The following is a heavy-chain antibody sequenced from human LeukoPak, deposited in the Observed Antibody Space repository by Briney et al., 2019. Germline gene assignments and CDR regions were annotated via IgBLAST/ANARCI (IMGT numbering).Heavy chain of an antibody. CDR2: INSEGSTI. V-gene: IGHV3-74*01. D-gene: IGHD3-22*01. J-gene: IGHJ4*02. Sequence: PGGSLRLSCAGSGITFSTYWMHWVRQAPGKGLVWVSRINSEGSTISYADSVKGRFTISRDNAKNTLFLQMYSLRAEDTAVYYCARISSDSISYYDHWGQGTLVTVSS. CDR1: GITFSTYW. CDR3: ARISSDSISYYDH.